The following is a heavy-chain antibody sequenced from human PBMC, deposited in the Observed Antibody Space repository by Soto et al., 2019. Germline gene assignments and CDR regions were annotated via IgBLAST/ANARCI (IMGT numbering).Heavy chain of an antibody. J-gene: IGHJ4*02. V-gene: IGHV4-34*01. D-gene: IGHD6-6*01. CDR3: ARGRAARYLDY. CDR2: INHSGST. CDR1: GGSLRGYY. Sequence: GTPSPTPAVLGGSLRGYYSGWVRQPPGKGLEWIGEINHSGSTNYNPSLKSRVTISVDTSKNQFSLKLNSVTAADTAVYYCARGRAARYLDYWGQGTLVTVSS.